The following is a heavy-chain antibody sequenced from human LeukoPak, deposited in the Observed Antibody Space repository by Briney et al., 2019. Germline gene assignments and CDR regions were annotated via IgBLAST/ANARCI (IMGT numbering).Heavy chain of an antibody. CDR2: IYYSGST. V-gene: IGHV4-30-4*01. J-gene: IGHJ6*04. CDR1: GGSISSGDYY. Sequence: PSETLSLTCTVSGGSISSGDYYWSWIRQPPGKGLEWIGYIYYSGSTYYNPSLKSRVTISVDTSTNQFSLKLSSVTAADTAVYYCARGYEVVRGVIDYYYYGMDVWGKGTTVTVSS. CDR3: ARGYEVVRGVIDYYYYGMDV. D-gene: IGHD3-10*01.